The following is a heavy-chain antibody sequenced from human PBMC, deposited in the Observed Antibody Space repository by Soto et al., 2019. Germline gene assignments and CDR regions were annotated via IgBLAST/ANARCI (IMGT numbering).Heavy chain of an antibody. CDR2: ISGSGGST. D-gene: IGHD6-19*01. CDR3: AKTFEQWLVRSYYYGMDV. CDR1: GFTFSSYA. J-gene: IGHJ6*02. V-gene: IGHV3-23*01. Sequence: GGSLRLSCAASGFTFSSYAMSWVRQAPGQGLEWVSAISGSGGSTYYADSVKGRFTISRDNSKNTLYLQMNSLRAEDTAVYYCAKTFEQWLVRSYYYGMDVWGQGTTVTVSS.